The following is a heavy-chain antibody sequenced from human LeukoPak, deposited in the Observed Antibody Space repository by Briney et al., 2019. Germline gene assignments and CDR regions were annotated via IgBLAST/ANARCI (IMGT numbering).Heavy chain of an antibody. Sequence: PGGSLRLSCAASGFTFSSYWMSWVRQAPGKGLEWVANIKQDGDEKYYVDSVKGRFTISRDNAKNSLYLQMNSLRAEDTAVYYCARPRRYYYDSSGYYQDDAFDIWGQGTMVTVSS. D-gene: IGHD3-22*01. J-gene: IGHJ3*02. CDR3: ARPRRYYYDSSGYYQDDAFDI. CDR1: GFTFSSYW. CDR2: IKQDGDEK. V-gene: IGHV3-7*03.